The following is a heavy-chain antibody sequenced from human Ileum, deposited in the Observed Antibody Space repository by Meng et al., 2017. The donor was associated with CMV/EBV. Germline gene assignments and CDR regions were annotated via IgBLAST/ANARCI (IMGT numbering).Heavy chain of an antibody. Sequence: GESLKISCAISGFIFDDYAMHWVRQAPGKGLEWVSLISWDGATTYYADSVKGRFVISRDNSKKSVYLQMNNLRAEDSALYYCGKDEGYCSSSSCPGRQYYYYGMDVWGQGTTVTVSS. CDR1: GFIFDDYA. V-gene: IGHV3-43D*03. J-gene: IGHJ6*02. CDR3: GKDEGYCSSSSCPGRQYYYYGMDV. D-gene: IGHD2-2*01. CDR2: ISWDGATT.